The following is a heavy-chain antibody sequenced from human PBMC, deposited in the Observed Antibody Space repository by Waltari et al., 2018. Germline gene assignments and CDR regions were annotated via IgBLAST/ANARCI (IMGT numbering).Heavy chain of an antibody. CDR1: GFTFDDYA. J-gene: IGHJ4*02. CDR2: IKQDGSEK. Sequence: EVQLVESGGGLVQPGRSLRLSCAASGFTFDDYAMHWVRQAPGKGLEWVANIKQDGSEKYDVDSVKGRFTISRDNAKNSLYLQMNSLRAEDTAVYYCARDRNYFDYWGQGTLVTVSS. V-gene: IGHV3-7*01. CDR3: ARDRNYFDY.